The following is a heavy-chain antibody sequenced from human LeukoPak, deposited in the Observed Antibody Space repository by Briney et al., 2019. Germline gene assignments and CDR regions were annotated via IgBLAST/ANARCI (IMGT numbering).Heavy chain of an antibody. CDR1: GGTFSSYA. J-gene: IGHJ4*02. Sequence: ASVKVSCKASGGTFSSYAISWVRQAPGQGLEWMGGIIPIFGTANYAQKFQGRVTIPTDESTGTTYMEPSSLSSEATAVYYSERDMDTAMVPGVFDYWGQGTLVTVSS. CDR3: ERDMDTAMVPGVFDY. CDR2: IIPIFGTA. V-gene: IGHV1-69*05. D-gene: IGHD5-18*01.